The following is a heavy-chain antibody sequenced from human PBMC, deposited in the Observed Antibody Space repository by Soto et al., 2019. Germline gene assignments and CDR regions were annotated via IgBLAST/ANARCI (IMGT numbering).Heavy chain of an antibody. CDR3: ARWDSFGYYFDS. J-gene: IGHJ4*02. Sequence: GGSLRLSXAASGFTFSRYAMSWVRQAPGKGLEWVSALSGSGYTTYYADSVKGRFTISRDNSNNTLYLQMNSLRVEDTAVYFCARWDSFGYYFDSWGQGTPVTVSS. CDR2: LSGSGYTT. CDR1: GFTFSRYA. V-gene: IGHV3-23*01. D-gene: IGHD5-18*01.